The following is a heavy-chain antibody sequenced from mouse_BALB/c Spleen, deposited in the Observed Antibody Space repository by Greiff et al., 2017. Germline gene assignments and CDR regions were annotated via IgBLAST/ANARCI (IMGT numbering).Heavy chain of an antibody. CDR2: IWAGGST. D-gene: IGHD2-1*01. CDR3: ARVDGNYEGWFAY. Sequence: VQLQESGPGLVAPSQSLSITCTVSGFSLTSYGVHWVRQPPGKGLEWLGVIWAGGSTNYNSALMSRLSISKDNSKSQVFLKMNSLQTDDTAMYYCARVDGNYEGWFAYWGQGTLVTVSA. CDR1: GFSLTSYG. J-gene: IGHJ3*01. V-gene: IGHV2-9*02.